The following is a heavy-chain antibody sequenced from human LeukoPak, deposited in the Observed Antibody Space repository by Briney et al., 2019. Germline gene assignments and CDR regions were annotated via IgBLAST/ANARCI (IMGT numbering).Heavy chain of an antibody. V-gene: IGHV4-61*05. CDR2: IYTSGST. Sequence: SETLSLTCTVSGGSISSSSYYWGWIRQPPGKGLEWIGRIYTSGSTNYNPSLKSRVTMSVDTSKNQFSLKLSSVTAADTAVYYCASGGIAAGHWGQGTLVTVSS. CDR1: GGSISSSSYY. CDR3: ASGGIAAGH. J-gene: IGHJ4*02. D-gene: IGHD6-13*01.